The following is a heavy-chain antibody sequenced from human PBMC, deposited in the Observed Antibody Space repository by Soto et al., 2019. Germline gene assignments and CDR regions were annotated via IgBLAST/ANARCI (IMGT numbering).Heavy chain of an antibody. CDR3: ARVASDYINSVDH. D-gene: IGHD4-4*01. Sequence: EVQLLESGGGLVLPGGSLRLSCAASGFTLNAYAMTWVRQAPGKGLEWVSAIGGSGGNRYYAASVKGRFTISRDNSKDALELQMNSLRVEDTAVYYCARVASDYINSVDHWGQGILVTVSS. V-gene: IGHV3-23*01. CDR1: GFTLNAYA. CDR2: IGGSGGNR. J-gene: IGHJ4*02.